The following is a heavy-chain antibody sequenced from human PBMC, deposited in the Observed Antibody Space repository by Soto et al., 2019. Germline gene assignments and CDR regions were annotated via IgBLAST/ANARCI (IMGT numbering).Heavy chain of an antibody. D-gene: IGHD3-22*01. Sequence: EVRLVESGGGLVQPGRSLRLSCAASGFMFDDYAMHWVRHTPGKGLEWVSGITRNSGSVAYADSVKGRFTMSRDDAKNSLSMQMNILRPEDTALYFCAKDPQSWLTSFDICGQGTRVTVSS. J-gene: IGHJ3*02. CDR1: GFMFDDYA. CDR2: ITRNSGSV. CDR3: AKDPQSWLTSFDI. V-gene: IGHV3-9*01.